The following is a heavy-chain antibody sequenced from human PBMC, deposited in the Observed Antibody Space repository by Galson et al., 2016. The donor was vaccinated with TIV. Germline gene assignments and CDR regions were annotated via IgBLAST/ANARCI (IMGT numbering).Heavy chain of an antibody. D-gene: IGHD5-18*01. CDR1: GFTFGDYG. CDR3: TKARGCGYGSPQDYYYGMDV. J-gene: IGHJ6*02. V-gene: IGHV3-9*01. CDR2: ISSNSVYL. Sequence: SLRLSCAASGFTFGDYGMHWVRQSQGNGLEWVSGISSNSVYLGYADSVKGRFTISRDNAKNSLYLQMNSLRFEDTALYYCTKARGCGYGSPQDYYYGMDVWGQGTTVTVSS.